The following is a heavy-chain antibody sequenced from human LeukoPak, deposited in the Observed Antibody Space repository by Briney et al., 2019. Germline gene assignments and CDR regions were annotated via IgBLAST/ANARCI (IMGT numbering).Heavy chain of an antibody. J-gene: IGHJ4*02. V-gene: IGHV4-59*01. Sequence: PSETLSLTCTVSGGSISNYYWNWIGQPPGKGLEWIGYIYYTGSTNYNPSLKSRATMSVDTSKNQFSLNLKSVTPEDTAVYYCARNLIPEQLVLNFWGQGTLVTVSS. CDR2: IYYTGST. CDR3: ARNLIPEQLVLNF. CDR1: GGSISNYY. D-gene: IGHD6-13*01.